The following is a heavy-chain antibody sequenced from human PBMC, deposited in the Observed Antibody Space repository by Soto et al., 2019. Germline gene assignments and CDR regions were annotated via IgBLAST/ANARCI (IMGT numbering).Heavy chain of an antibody. CDR2: ISSSSSYI. D-gene: IGHD3-10*01. Sequence: PWWSLRLSCSASVFTFSSYSMNWCRQAPGKGLEWVSSISSSSSYIYYADSVKGRFTISRDNAKNSLYLQMNSLRAEDTAVYYCARDLRWFGEYYFDYWGQGTLVTVSS. CDR3: ARDLRWFGEYYFDY. V-gene: IGHV3-21*01. CDR1: VFTFSSYS. J-gene: IGHJ4*02.